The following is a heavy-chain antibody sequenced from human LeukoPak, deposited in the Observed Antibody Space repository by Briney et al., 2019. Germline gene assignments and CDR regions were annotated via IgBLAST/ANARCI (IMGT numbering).Heavy chain of an antibody. Sequence: SETLSLTCTVSGGSISSYYWSWIRQPPGKGLEWIGYIYYSGSTNYNPSLESRVTISVDTSKNQFSLKLSSVTAADTAVYYCARDAVRGSQSAFDIWGQGTMVTVSS. CDR2: IYYSGST. V-gene: IGHV4-59*01. J-gene: IGHJ3*02. CDR1: GGSISSYY. CDR3: ARDAVRGSQSAFDI. D-gene: IGHD3-10*01.